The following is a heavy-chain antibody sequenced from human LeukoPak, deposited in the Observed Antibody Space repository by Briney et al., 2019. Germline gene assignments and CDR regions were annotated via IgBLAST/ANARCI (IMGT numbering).Heavy chain of an antibody. J-gene: IGHJ5*02. Sequence: PGGSLRLSCAASGFTVSSNYMSWVRQAPGKGLEWVSVIYSGGSTYYADSVKGRFTISRDNSKNTLCLQMNSLRAEDTAVYYCARAEIPGYSSGRFDPWGQGTLVTVSS. V-gene: IGHV3-53*01. CDR2: IYSGGST. CDR3: ARAEIPGYSSGRFDP. D-gene: IGHD6-19*01. CDR1: GFTVSSNY.